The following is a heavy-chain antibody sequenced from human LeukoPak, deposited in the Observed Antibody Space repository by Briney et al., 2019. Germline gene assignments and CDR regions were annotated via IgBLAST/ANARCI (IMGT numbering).Heavy chain of an antibody. CDR2: IGTAGDT. CDR3: ARARAVRSGAFDI. J-gene: IGHJ3*02. D-gene: IGHD3-3*01. Sequence: PGGSLRLSCAASGFTFSTYDMHWVRQITGKGLEWVSVIGTAGDTYYLGSVQGRFTISREDAKNSLYLQMSSLRAGDTAVCYCARARAVRSGAFDIWGQGTMVTVSS. CDR1: GFTFSTYD. V-gene: IGHV3-13*04.